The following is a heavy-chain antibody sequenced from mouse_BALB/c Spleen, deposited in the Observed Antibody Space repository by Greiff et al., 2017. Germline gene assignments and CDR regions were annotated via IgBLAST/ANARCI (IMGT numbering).Heavy chain of an antibody. CDR1: GYTFTSYW. J-gene: IGHJ3*01. V-gene: IGHV1S22*01. CDR3: SSYYGNHDWFAY. CDR2: IYPGSGST. Sequence: LQQPGSELVRPGASVKLSCKASGYTFTSYWMHWVKQRPGQGLEWIGNIYPGSGSTNYDEKFKSKATLTVDTSSSTAYMQLSSLTSEDSAVYYCSSYYGNHDWFAYWGQGTLVTVSA. D-gene: IGHD2-10*01.